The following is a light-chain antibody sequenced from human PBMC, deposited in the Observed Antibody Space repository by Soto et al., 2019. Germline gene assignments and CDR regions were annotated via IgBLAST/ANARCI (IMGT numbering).Light chain of an antibody. V-gene: IGLV1-40*01. CDR3: HSYDSSPSGV. CDR2: GNS. Sequence: QSVLTQPPSVSGAPGQRVTISCTGSSSNIGAGYDVHWYQQLPGTAPKLLIYGNSNRPSGVPDRFSGSKSGTSASLAITGLQAEDEADYYCHSYDSSPSGVFGGGTKLTVL. CDR1: SSNIGAGYD. J-gene: IGLJ3*02.